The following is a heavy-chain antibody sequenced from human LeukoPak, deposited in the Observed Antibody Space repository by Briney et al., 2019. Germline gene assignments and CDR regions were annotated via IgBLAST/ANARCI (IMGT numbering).Heavy chain of an antibody. J-gene: IGHJ4*02. CDR3: ARRRYSSSWYDSDY. Sequence: PSETLSLTCTVSGGSISSSSYYWGWIRRPPGKGLEWIGSIYYSGGTYYNPSLKGRVTISVDTSKNQFALKLSSVTAADTAVYYCARRRYSSSWYDSDYWGQGTLVTVSS. CDR1: GGSISSSSYY. D-gene: IGHD6-13*01. CDR2: IYYSGGT. V-gene: IGHV4-39*01.